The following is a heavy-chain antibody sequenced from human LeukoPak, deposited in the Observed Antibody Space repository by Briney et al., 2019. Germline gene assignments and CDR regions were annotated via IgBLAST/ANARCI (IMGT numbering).Heavy chain of an antibody. CDR1: GFTFSSYA. Sequence: GGSLRLSCAASGFTFSSYAMHWVRQAPGKGLEWVAVISYDGSNKYYADSVKGRFTISRDNSKNTLYLQVNSLRAEDTAVYYCAKDQDIAAAGTWGSIDYWGQGTLVTVSS. D-gene: IGHD6-13*01. CDR3: AKDQDIAAAGTWGSIDY. V-gene: IGHV3-30-3*01. CDR2: ISYDGSNK. J-gene: IGHJ4*02.